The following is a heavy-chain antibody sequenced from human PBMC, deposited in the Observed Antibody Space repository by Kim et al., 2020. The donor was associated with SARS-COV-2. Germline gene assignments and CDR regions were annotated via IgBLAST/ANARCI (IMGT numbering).Heavy chain of an antibody. CDR2: IIPIFGTA. J-gene: IGHJ6*04. Sequence: SVKVSCKASGGTFSSYAISWVRQAPGQGLEWMGGIIPIFGTANYAQKFQGRVTITADESTSTAYMELSSLRSEDTAVYYCARGILGYCSGGSCRDLVEDVGGKGTTVTVSS. CDR1: GGTFSSYA. D-gene: IGHD2-15*01. CDR3: ARGILGYCSGGSCRDLVEDV. V-gene: IGHV1-69*13.